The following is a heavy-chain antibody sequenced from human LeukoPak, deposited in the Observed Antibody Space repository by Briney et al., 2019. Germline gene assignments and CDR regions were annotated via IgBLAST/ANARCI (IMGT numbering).Heavy chain of an antibody. CDR3: ASIKLAYCGGDCSTLDY. CDR1: GGSISSGDYY. CDR2: IYYSGST. J-gene: IGHJ4*02. Sequence: SETLSLTCTVSGGSISSGDYYWSWIRQPPGKGLEWIGYIYYSGSTYYNPSLKSRVTISVDTSKNQFSLKLSSVTAADTAVYYCASIKLAYCGGDCSTLDYWGQGTLVTVSS. D-gene: IGHD2-21*02. V-gene: IGHV4-30-4*01.